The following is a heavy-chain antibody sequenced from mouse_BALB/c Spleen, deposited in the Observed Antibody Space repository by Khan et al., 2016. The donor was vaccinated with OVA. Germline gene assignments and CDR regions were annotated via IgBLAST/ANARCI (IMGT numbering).Heavy chain of an antibody. CDR2: IYPGGDCT. CDR1: GYTFTNYW. V-gene: IGHV1-63*02. J-gene: IGHJ4*01. CDR3: AGGTDFVSFYGRDY. D-gene: IGHD1-2*01. Sequence: QVQLQQSGAELVRPGTSVKISCKASGYTFTNYWLSWIKQRPGHGLAWIGEIYPGGDCTYYNEKFQGKATLTADTSSSTAYMQLSSLTSEDSPVSYFAGGTDFVSFYGRDYWGQVTTAAV.